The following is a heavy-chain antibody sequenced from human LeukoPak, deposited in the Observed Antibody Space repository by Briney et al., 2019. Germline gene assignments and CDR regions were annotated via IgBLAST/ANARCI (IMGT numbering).Heavy chain of an antibody. V-gene: IGHV3-74*01. CDR3: ARGGYGDYVPNFGY. CDR1: GFTFSRDW. Sequence: GGSLRLSCAASGFTFSRDWIHWVRQVPGKGLVWVSRIDSDDGSTSYADSVKGRFTISRDNAKKTLYLQMNSLRVEDTAVYYCARGGYGDYVPNFGYWGQGTLVTVSS. J-gene: IGHJ4*02. D-gene: IGHD4-17*01. CDR2: IDSDDGST.